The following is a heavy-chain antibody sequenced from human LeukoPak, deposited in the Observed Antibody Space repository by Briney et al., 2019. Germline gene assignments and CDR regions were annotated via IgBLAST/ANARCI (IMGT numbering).Heavy chain of an antibody. CDR1: GYTLTELS. CDR2: FDPEDGET. CDR3: ATTKLLWFGELPN. Sequence: ASVKVSCTVSGYTLTELSMHWVRQAPGKGLEWMGGFDPEDGETIYAQKFQGRVTMTEDTSTDTAYMELSSLRSEDTAVYYCATTKLLWFGELPNWGQGTLVTVSS. V-gene: IGHV1-24*01. D-gene: IGHD3-10*01. J-gene: IGHJ4*02.